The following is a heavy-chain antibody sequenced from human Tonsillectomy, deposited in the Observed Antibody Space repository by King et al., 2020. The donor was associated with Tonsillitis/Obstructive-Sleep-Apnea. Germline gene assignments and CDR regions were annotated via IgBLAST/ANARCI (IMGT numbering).Heavy chain of an antibody. CDR1: GYSFTSYW. CDR3: AGREDWYFDL. CDR2: IDPSDSYT. J-gene: IGHJ2*01. Sequence: QLVQSGAEVKKPGGSLKISCKGSGYSFTSYWISWVRQMPGKGLEWMGRIDPSDSYTNYSPSFQGHVTISVDKSISTAYLQWSSLKASDTAVYYCAGREDWYFDLWGRGTLVTVSS. V-gene: IGHV5-10-1*01. D-gene: IGHD5-24*01.